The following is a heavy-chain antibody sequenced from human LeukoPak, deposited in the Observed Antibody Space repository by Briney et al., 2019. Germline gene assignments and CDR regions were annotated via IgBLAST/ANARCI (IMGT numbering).Heavy chain of an antibody. CDR3: ASRGRYWFDP. Sequence: ASQTLSLTCTVSSVSINSGDYFWRWIRQPPEKVLGWIGYIYYSGSTHYNPSLKSRVTISVDTSKNQFSLKLSSVTAADTAVYYCASRGRYWFDPWGQGTLVTVSS. V-gene: IGHV4-30-4*08. CDR2: IYYSGST. J-gene: IGHJ5*02. CDR1: SVSINSGDYF.